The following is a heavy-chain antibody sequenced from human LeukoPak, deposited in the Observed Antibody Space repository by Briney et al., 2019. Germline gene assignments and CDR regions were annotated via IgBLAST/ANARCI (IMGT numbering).Heavy chain of an antibody. CDR3: ATEGIRDGYNRYFDY. Sequence: SETLSLTCAVYGGSFSGYYWSWSRQPPGKGLEWIGEINHSGSTNYNPSLKSRVTISVDTSKNQFSLKLSSVTAADTAVYYCATEGIRDGYNRYFDYWGQGTLVTVSS. CDR1: GGSFSGYY. J-gene: IGHJ4*02. V-gene: IGHV4-34*01. CDR2: INHSGST. D-gene: IGHD5-24*01.